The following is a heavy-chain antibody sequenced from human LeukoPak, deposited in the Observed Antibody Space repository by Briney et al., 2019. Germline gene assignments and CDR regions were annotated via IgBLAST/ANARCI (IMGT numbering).Heavy chain of an antibody. Sequence: SQTLSLTCAISGDSVCSNSAAWNWIRQSPARGLEWIGRTYYRDNWYNDSAVSVKSRITINTDTSKSQFSLPLNSVTPEDTAVDYCAAFLLQQINVFDIWGERTMVTASP. V-gene: IGHV6-1*01. J-gene: IGHJ3*02. CDR2: TYYRDNWYN. CDR1: GDSVCSNSAA. CDR3: AAFLLQQINVFDI. D-gene: IGHD1-1*01.